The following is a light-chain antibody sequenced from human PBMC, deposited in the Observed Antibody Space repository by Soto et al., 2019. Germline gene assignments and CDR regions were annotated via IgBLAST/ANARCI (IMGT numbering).Light chain of an antibody. J-gene: IGLJ3*02. CDR2: YDD. Sequence: QSVLTQPPSVSEAPRQRVTISCSGSKSNIGNNAVSWYQQLPGKAPKLLIYYDDLLPSGVSDRFSGSKSGTSASLAISGLQSEDEADYYCAAWDDNLNGRVFGGGTKLTVL. CDR1: KSNIGNNA. V-gene: IGLV1-36*01. CDR3: AAWDDNLNGRV.